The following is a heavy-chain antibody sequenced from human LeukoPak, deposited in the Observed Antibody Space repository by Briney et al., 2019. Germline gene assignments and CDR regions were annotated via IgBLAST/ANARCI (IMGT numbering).Heavy chain of an antibody. CDR2: ISYDGSNK. CDR3: VRDRGSYRPIDY. J-gene: IGHJ4*02. Sequence: GRSLRLSCAASGFTFSSYAMHWVRQAPGKGLEWVAVISYDGSNKYYADSVKGRFTISRDNAENSLYLEMNSLRVEDTAIYYCVRDRGSYRPIDYWGQGTLVTVSS. CDR1: GFTFSSYA. V-gene: IGHV3-30-3*01. D-gene: IGHD1-26*01.